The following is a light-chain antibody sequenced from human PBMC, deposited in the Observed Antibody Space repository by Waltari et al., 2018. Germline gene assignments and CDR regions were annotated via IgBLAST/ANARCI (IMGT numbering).Light chain of an antibody. CDR1: QSISSY. CDR2: AAS. J-gene: IGKJ2*01. Sequence: DIQMNQSPSSLSASVGDRVTITCRASQSISSYLNWYQQKPGKAPKLLIYAASSLQSGVPSRCSGSGSGTDFTLTISSLQPEDFATYYCQQSYSTPYTFGQGTKLEIK. CDR3: QQSYSTPYT. V-gene: IGKV1-39*01.